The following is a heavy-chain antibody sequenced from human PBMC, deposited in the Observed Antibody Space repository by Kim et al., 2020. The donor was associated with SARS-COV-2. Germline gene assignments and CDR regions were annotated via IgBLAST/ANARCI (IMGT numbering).Heavy chain of an antibody. J-gene: IGHJ4*02. CDR3: EKDRQGALAGDY. V-gene: IGHV3-23*02. CDR2: IGITGNT. D-gene: IGHD6-19*01. Sequence: GGSLRLSCAASGFSVGNYIMSWVRQAPGKGLEWVSTIGITGNTYYGDSVKGRFIIPRDNSKNTLSLQVSNLGTEDTAIYYCEKDRQGALAGDYWGQGTLVTVSS. CDR1: GFSVGNYI.